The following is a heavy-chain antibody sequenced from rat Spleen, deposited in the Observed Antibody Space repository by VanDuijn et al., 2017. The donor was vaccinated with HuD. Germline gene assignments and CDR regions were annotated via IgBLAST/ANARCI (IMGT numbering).Heavy chain of an antibody. V-gene: IGHV5-19*01. D-gene: IGHD3-1*01. CDR2: ISPSGGST. Sequence: EVQLVESGGGLVQPGRSLKLSCAASGFTFSNYGMHWIRQAPTKGLEWVASISPSGGSTYYRDSVKGRFTISRDNAKNTQYLQMDSLKSEDTATYYCARHPSMYWYFDFWGPGTMVTVSS. CDR3: ARHPSMYWYFDF. J-gene: IGHJ1*01. CDR1: GFTFSNYG.